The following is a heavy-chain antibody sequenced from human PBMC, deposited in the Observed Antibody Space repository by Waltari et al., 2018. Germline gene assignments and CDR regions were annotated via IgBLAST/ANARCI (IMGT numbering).Heavy chain of an antibody. CDR2: IIPILGTQ. Sequence: QVQLVQSGAEVKKPGSSVKVSCKAYGGTFSSYAISWVRQAPGQGLEWMGRIIPILGTQNYAQKSQGRVRITADKSTSTAYMELSSLRSEDTAVYYCAREPTSSGGYEPATNWFDPWGQGTLVTVSS. CDR3: AREPTSSGGYEPATNWFDP. CDR1: GGTFSSYA. V-gene: IGHV1-69*13. D-gene: IGHD6-19*01. J-gene: IGHJ5*02.